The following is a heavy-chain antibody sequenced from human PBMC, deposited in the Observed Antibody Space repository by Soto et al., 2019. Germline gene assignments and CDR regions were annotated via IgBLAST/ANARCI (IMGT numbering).Heavy chain of an antibody. V-gene: IGHV1-69*02. J-gene: IGHJ3*02. CDR3: ASYKPTVWIQAFDI. CDR1: GGTFSSYT. Sequence: QVQLVQSGAEVKKPGSSVKVSCKASGGTFSSYTISWVRQAPGQGLEWMGRIIPILGIANYAQKFQGRVTITADKSTSTAYMELSSLRSEDTAVYYCASYKPTVWIQAFDIWGQGTMVTVSS. CDR2: IIPILGIA. D-gene: IGHD4-17*01.